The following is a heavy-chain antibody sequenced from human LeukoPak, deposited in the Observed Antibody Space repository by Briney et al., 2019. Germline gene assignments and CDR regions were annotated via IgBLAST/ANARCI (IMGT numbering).Heavy chain of an antibody. CDR2: FDPEVGET. CDR3: ATEDSRYYGSGSYSAFDI. J-gene: IGHJ3*02. D-gene: IGHD3-10*01. CDR1: GYTLTELS. V-gene: IGHV1-24*01. Sequence: GASVKVFCKVSGYTLTELSMHWVRQAPGKGLEWMGGFDPEVGETIYAQKFQGRVTMTEDTSTDTAYMALSSLRSEDTAVFYCATEDSRYYGSGSYSAFDIWGQGTMVTVSS.